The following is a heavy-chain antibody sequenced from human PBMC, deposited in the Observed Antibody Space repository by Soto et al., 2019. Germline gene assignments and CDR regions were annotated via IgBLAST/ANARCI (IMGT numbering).Heavy chain of an antibody. CDR3: VRGNTGYGNFDS. V-gene: IGHV3-74*01. J-gene: IGHJ4*02. D-gene: IGHD5-12*01. CDR1: GFSFSGFW. CDR2: MFTDMSTT. Sequence: GGSLRLSCAAPGFSFSGFWMHWVRQAPGKGLVWVSRMFTDMSTTYYADSVKGRFTISRDNAKSTLYLQMNSLRDEDTAVYYCVRGNTGYGNFDSWGQGTLVTVSS.